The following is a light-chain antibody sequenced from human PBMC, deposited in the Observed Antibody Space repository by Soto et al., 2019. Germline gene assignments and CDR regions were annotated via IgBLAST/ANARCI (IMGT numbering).Light chain of an antibody. CDR3: SSYAGNNKLV. J-gene: IGLJ2*01. V-gene: IGLV2-8*01. CDR2: EVT. CDR1: SSDVGAYKY. Sequence: QSALTQAPSASGSPGQSVTVSCTGTSSDVGAYKYVSWYQQHPGKAPKLMIYEVTERPSGVPDRFSGSKSGNTASLTVSGLQAEDEADYYCSSYAGNNKLVFGGGTKVTVL.